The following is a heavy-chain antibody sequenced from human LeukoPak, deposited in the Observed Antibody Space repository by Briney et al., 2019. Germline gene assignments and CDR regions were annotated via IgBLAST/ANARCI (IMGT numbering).Heavy chain of an antibody. CDR2: INPNSGGT. D-gene: IGHD3-10*02. CDR3: ARDPRLDLFEDYFDY. V-gene: IGHV1-2*02. CDR1: GYTFTGYY. Sequence: ASVKVSCKASGYTFTGYYMHWVRQAPGQGLEWTGWINPNSGGTNYAQKFQGRVTMTRDTSISTAYMEVSRLTSDDTAVYYCARDPRLDLFEDYFDYWGQGTLVTVS. J-gene: IGHJ4*02.